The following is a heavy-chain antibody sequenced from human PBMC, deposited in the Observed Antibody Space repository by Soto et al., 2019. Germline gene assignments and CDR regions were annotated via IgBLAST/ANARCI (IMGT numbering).Heavy chain of an antibody. CDR3: ARISPDGATFDF. CDR1: GFSLSTARLG. V-gene: IGHV2-26*01. CDR2: IFPNDEK. J-gene: IGHJ4*02. Sequence: QVTLKESGPVLVKPTETLTLTCTVSGFSLSTARLGVTWIRQPPGKALEWLAHIFPNDEKSSMTSLKSSLTISNGTTKCQVVLTMANMYPLDPATYYCARISPDGATFDFWGQGILVTVSS. D-gene: IGHD3-10*01.